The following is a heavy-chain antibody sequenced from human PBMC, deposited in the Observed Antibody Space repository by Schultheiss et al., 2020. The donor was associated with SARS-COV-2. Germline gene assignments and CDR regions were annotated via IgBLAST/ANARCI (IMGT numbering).Heavy chain of an antibody. J-gene: IGHJ4*02. V-gene: IGHV4-61*02. CDR1: GGSVSSGSYY. Sequence: SETLSLTCTVSGGSVSSGSYYWSWIRQPAGKGLEWIGRIYTSGSTNYNPSLKSRVTMSVDTSKNQFSLKLSSVTAADTAVYYCARVSSYDSSGYYPMIYYFDYWGQGTLVTVSS. D-gene: IGHD3-22*01. CDR3: ARVSSYDSSGYYPMIYYFDY. CDR2: IYTSGST.